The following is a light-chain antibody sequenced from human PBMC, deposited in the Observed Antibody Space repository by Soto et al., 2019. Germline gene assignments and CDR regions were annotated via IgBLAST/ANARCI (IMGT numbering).Light chain of an antibody. J-gene: IGLJ2*01. CDR1: SGHSNYA. CDR3: QTWVTGIHI. V-gene: IGLV4-69*01. CDR2: LNSDGSH. Sequence: QLVLTQSPSASASLGASVKLTCTLSSGHSNYAIAWHQQQPEKSPRFLMKLNSDGSHSKGDGIPDRFSGSSSGAERYLTISTLQSEDEADYYCQTWVTGIHIFGGGTKLTVL.